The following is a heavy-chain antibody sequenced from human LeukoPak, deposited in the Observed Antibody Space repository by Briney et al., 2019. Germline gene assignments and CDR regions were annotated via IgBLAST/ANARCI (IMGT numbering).Heavy chain of an antibody. D-gene: IGHD1-26*01. Sequence: GSVKVSCKASGYTFTGYYMHWVRQAPGQGLEWMGWINPNSGGTNYAQKFQGTVTMTRDTSISTAYMELSRLRFDDTAVYYCARGGSYLGWFDYWGQGTLVTVSS. CDR1: GYTFTGYY. CDR2: INPNSGGT. V-gene: IGHV1-2*02. J-gene: IGHJ4*02. CDR3: ARGGSYLGWFDY.